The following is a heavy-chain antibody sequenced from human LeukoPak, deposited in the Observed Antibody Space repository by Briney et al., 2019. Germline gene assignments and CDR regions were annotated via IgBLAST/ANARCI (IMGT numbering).Heavy chain of an antibody. CDR1: GFTFDDYA. D-gene: IGHD3-10*01. J-gene: IGHJ4*02. CDR3: AKDIRSYGSGTYLDH. V-gene: IGHV3-9*03. Sequence: SGGSLRLSCAASGFTFDDYAMHWVRQAPGKGLEWVSSISWNSGSIGYADSVKGRFTISRDNAKNSLYLQMNSLRAEDLAVYYRAKDIRSYGSGTYLDHWGQGGLVTVSS. CDR2: ISWNSGSI.